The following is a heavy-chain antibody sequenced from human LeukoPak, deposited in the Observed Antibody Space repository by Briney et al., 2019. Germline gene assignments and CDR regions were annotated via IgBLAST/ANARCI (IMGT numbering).Heavy chain of an antibody. CDR2: INWETGNG. CDR1: GFNFDDYA. V-gene: IGHV3-9*01. CDR3: TRRAARWQFDL. D-gene: IGHD5-24*01. Sequence: GGSLRRSCAGSGFNFDDYAMHWVRQAPGGGLEWVSGINWETGNGIYADSVKGRFTISRDNAKNSLYLQMSSLRAEDTALYYCTRRAARWQFDLWGRGTLLTVSS. J-gene: IGHJ2*01.